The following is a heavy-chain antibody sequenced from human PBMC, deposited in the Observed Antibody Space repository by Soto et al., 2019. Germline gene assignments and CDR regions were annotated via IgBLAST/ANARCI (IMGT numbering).Heavy chain of an antibody. D-gene: IGHD3-9*01. CDR3: AKDASYYDILTGNFDY. V-gene: IGHV3-23*01. Sequence: GGSLRLSCAASGFTFSSYAMSWVRQAPGKGLEWVSAISGSGGSTYYADSVKGRFTISRDNSKNTLYLQMNSLRAEDTAVYYCAKDASYYDILTGNFDYWGQGTLVTVSS. J-gene: IGHJ4*02. CDR2: ISGSGGST. CDR1: GFTFSSYA.